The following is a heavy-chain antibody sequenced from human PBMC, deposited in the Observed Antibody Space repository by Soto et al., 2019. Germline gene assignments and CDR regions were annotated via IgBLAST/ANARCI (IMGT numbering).Heavy chain of an antibody. CDR1: GGSFSGYF. Sequence: PSETLCLTCAVYGGSFSGYFWSWIRQPPGKGLEWIGEVNHSGYTNYTSSLTSRVTISVDTYKNQFSLKLSSVTAADTAFYYCAREYGKQLFSHSGVDVGSQGTTVTVSS. V-gene: IGHV4-34*01. CDR3: AREYGKQLFSHSGVDV. D-gene: IGHD6-13*01. CDR2: VNHSGYT. J-gene: IGHJ6*02.